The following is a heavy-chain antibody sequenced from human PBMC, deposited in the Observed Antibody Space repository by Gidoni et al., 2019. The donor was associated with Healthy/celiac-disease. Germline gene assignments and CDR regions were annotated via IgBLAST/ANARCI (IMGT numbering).Heavy chain of an antibody. CDR2: IDPSDSYT. CDR1: GYSFTSYW. V-gene: IGHV5-10-1*01. CDR3: ARREGYFDY. J-gene: IGHJ4*02. Sequence: EVQLVQSGAEVKETGESLRISCEGSGYSFTSYWITWVRRMPGKGLEWMGRIDPSDSYTNYSPSFEGHVTISVDKSINTAYLQWSSLNASDTAMYYCARREGYFDYWGQGTLVTVSS.